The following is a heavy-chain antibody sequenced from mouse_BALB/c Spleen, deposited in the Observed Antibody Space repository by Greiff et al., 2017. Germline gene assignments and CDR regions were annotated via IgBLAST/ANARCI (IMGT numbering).Heavy chain of an antibody. CDR2: IWGDGST. CDR1: GFSLTGYG. D-gene: IGHD1-1*01. Sequence: QVQLKESGPGLVAPSQSLSITCTGSGFSLTGYGVNWVRPPPGKGLEWLGMIWGDGSTDYNSALKSRLSISKDNSKSQVFLKMNSLQTDDTARYYCARDQCGSSYEDAMDYWGQGTSVTVSS. J-gene: IGHJ4*01. CDR3: ARDQCGSSYEDAMDY. V-gene: IGHV2-6-7*01.